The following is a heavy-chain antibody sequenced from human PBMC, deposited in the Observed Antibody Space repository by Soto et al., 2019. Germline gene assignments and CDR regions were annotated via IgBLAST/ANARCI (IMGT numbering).Heavy chain of an antibody. CDR1: GGSISSYY. CDR3: AGSPYYGSGSYYKARLWFDP. CDR2: IYYSGST. D-gene: IGHD3-10*01. J-gene: IGHJ5*02. V-gene: IGHV4-59*08. Sequence: PSETLSLTCTVSGGSISSYYWSWIRQPPGKGLEWIGYIYYSGSTNYNPSLKSRVTISVDTSKNQFSLKLSSVTAADTAVYYCAGSPYYGSGSYYKARLWFDPWGQGTLVTVSS.